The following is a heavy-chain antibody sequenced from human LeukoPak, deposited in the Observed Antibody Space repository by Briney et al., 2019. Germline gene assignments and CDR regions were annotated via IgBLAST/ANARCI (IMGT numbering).Heavy chain of an antibody. Sequence: PGGSLRLSCAASGFTFSSYWMHWVRQAPGKGLVWVSRINSDGSSTSYADSVKGRFTISRDNAKNTLYLQMNSLRAEDTAVYYCARVSRSYCNIDYWGQGTLVTVSS. CDR3: ARVSRSYCNIDY. V-gene: IGHV3-74*01. J-gene: IGHJ4*02. CDR1: GFTFSSYW. D-gene: IGHD2/OR15-2a*01. CDR2: INSDGSST.